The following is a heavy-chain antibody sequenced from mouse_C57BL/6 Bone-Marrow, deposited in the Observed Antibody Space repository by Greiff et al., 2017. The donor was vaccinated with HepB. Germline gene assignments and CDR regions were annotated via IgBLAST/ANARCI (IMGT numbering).Heavy chain of an antibody. Sequence: VKVIESGPGLVAPSQSLSITCTVSGFSLTSYAISWVRQPPGKGLEWLGVIWTGGGTNYNSALKSRLSISKDNSKSQVFLKMNSLQTDDTARYYCARNVDYGSSYGFDVWGTGTTVTVSS. V-gene: IGHV2-9-1*01. J-gene: IGHJ1*03. D-gene: IGHD1-1*01. CDR1: GFSLTSYA. CDR3: ARNVDYGSSYGFDV. CDR2: IWTGGGT.